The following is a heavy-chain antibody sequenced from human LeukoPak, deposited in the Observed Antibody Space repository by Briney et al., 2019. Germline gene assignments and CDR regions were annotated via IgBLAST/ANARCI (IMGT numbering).Heavy chain of an antibody. Sequence: ASVKVSCKVSGYTLTELSMHWVRQAPGKGLVWMGGFDPEDGETIYAQKFQGRVTMTEDTSTDRAYMELSSLRSEYTAVYYCATSSGGWEFDYWGQGTLVTVSS. CDR3: ATSSGGWEFDY. CDR1: GYTLTELS. CDR2: FDPEDGET. V-gene: IGHV1-24*01. J-gene: IGHJ4*02. D-gene: IGHD1-26*01.